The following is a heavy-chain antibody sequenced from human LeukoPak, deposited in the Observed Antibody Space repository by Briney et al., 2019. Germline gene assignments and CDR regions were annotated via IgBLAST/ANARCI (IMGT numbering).Heavy chain of an antibody. CDR1: GFTFSSYS. J-gene: IGHJ4*02. V-gene: IGHV3-21*01. CDR3: ARDRHRSSSLDY. CDR2: ISSSSSYI. Sequence: PGGSLRLSCAAFGFTFSSYSMNWVRQAPGKGLEWVSSISSSSSYIYYADSVKGRFTISRDNAKNSLYLQMNSLRAEDTAVYYCARDRHRSSSLDYWGQGTLVTVSS. D-gene: IGHD6-6*01.